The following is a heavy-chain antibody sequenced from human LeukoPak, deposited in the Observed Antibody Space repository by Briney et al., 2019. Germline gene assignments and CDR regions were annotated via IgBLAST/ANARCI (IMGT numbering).Heavy chain of an antibody. Sequence: GGSLRLSCAASGFMFSSYAMSWVRQAPGKGLEWVSAISGSGGSTYYADSVKGRFTISRDNSKNTLYLQMNSLRAEDTAVYYCAKVSSRLELTDYWGQGTLVTVSS. D-gene: IGHD1-7*01. J-gene: IGHJ4*02. V-gene: IGHV3-23*01. CDR3: AKVSSRLELTDY. CDR2: ISGSGGST. CDR1: GFMFSSYA.